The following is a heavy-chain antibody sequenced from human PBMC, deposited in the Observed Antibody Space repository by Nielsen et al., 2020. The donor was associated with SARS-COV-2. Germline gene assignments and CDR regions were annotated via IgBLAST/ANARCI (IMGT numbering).Heavy chain of an antibody. CDR2: IYYSGST. D-gene: IGHD3-22*01. J-gene: IGHJ4*02. V-gene: IGHV4-30-4*01. CDR1: GGSISSGDYY. CDR3: ARGTYYYDNSGYSFDY. Sequence: SETLSLTCTVSGGSISSGDYYWSWIRQPPGKGLEWIGYIYYSGSTYYNPSLKSRVTISVDTSKNQFSLKLSSVTAADTAVYYCARGTYYYDNSGYSFDYWGQGTLVTVSS.